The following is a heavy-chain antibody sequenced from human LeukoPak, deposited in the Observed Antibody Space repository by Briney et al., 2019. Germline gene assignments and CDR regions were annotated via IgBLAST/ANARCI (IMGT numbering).Heavy chain of an antibody. Sequence: GESLKISCKGSGYSFTSYWIGWVRQMPGKGPEWMGIIYPGDSDTRYSPSFQGQVTISADKSISTAYLQWSSLKASDTAMYYCARRRDLGSYGGDFDYWGQGTLVTVSS. CDR2: IYPGDSDT. D-gene: IGHD1-26*01. V-gene: IGHV5-51*01. CDR3: ARRRDLGSYGGDFDY. J-gene: IGHJ4*02. CDR1: GYSFTSYW.